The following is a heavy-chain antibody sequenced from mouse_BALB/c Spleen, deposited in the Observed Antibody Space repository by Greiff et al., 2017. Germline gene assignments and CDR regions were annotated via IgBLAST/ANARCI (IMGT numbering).Heavy chain of an antibody. D-gene: IGHD2-1*01. V-gene: IGHV5-9*03. CDR3: ARYYYGNYFDY. J-gene: IGHJ2*01. Sequence: DVHLVESGGGLVKPGGSLKLSCAASGFTFSSYTMSWVRQTPEKRLEWVATISSGGGNTYYPDSVKGRFTISRDNAKNNLYLQMSSLRSEDTALYYCARYYYGNYFDYWGQGTTLTVSS. CDR1: GFTFSSYT. CDR2: ISSGGGNT.